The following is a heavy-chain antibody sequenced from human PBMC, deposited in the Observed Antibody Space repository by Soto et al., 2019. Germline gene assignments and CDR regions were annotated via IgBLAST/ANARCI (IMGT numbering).Heavy chain of an antibody. V-gene: IGHV1-69*02. D-gene: IGHD2-21*02. J-gene: IGHJ4*02. CDR3: ARDDGLAYCGGDCSS. CDR2: IIPILGIA. CDR1: AGTFSSYT. Sequence: ASVKVSCKASAGTFSSYTISWVRQAPGQGLEWMGRIIPILGIANYAQKFQGRVTITADKSTSTAYMELSSLRSEDTAVYYCARDDGLAYCGGDCSSWGQGTLVTVSS.